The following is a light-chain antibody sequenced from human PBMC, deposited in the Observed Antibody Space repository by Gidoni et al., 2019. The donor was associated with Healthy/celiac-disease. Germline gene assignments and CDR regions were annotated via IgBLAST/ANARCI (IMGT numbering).Light chain of an antibody. J-gene: IGKJ4*01. V-gene: IGKV1-27*01. Sequence: DIQMTQSPSSLSASVGDRVTITCRASKGISNYLAWYQQKPGKVPKLLIYAASTLQSGVPSRFSGSRSGTDFTLTISSLQPEDVATYYCQKYNSAPPLTFGGGTKVEIK. CDR1: KGISNY. CDR2: AAS. CDR3: QKYNSAPPLT.